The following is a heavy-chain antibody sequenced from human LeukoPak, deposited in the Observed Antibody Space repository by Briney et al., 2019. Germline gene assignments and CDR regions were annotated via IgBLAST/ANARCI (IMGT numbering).Heavy chain of an antibody. CDR2: INHSGST. CDR1: GGSFSGYY. J-gene: IGHJ3*02. CDR3: ASNSPDVDIVATDAFDI. D-gene: IGHD5-12*01. Sequence: NPSETLSLTCAVYGGSFSGYYWSWIRQPPGKGLEWIGEINHSGSTNYNPSLKSRDTISVDTSKNQFSLKLSSVTAADTAVYYCASNSPDVDIVATDAFDIWGQGTMVTVST. V-gene: IGHV4-34*01.